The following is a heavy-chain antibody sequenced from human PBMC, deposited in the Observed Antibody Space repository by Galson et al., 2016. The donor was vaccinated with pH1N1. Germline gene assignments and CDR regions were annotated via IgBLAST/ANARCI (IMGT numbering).Heavy chain of an antibody. D-gene: IGHD3-22*01. Sequence: QSGAEVKKPGESLKISCKGSGYSFTSYWIGWVRQMPGKGLEWMGIIYPGDSDTRYSPSFQGQVTISADESTSTAYLRWSSLKASDTAIYYCARYAVTYYYDSSGYPDWYFDLWGRGTLVTVSS. J-gene: IGHJ2*01. CDR3: ARYAVTYYYDSSGYPDWYFDL. CDR1: GYSFTSYW. CDR2: IYPGDSDT. V-gene: IGHV5-51*03.